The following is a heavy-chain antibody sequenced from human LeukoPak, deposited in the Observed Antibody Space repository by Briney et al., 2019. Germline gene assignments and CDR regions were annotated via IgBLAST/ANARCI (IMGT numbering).Heavy chain of an antibody. CDR1: GFTVSSNY. CDR2: IYSGGST. D-gene: IGHD6-13*01. CDR3: AKDPEASSWSFYFDY. V-gene: IGHV3-66*01. J-gene: IGHJ4*02. Sequence: PGGSLRLSCAASGFTVSSNYMSWVRQAPGKGLEWVSVIYSGGSTYYADSVKGRFTISRDNSKNTLYLQMNSLRAEDTAVYYCAKDPEASSWSFYFDYWGQGTLVTVSS.